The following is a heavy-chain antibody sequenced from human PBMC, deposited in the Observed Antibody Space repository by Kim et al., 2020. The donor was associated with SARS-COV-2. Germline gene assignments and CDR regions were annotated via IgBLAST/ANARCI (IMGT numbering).Heavy chain of an antibody. J-gene: IGHJ4*02. CDR1: GFTFSSYS. CDR2: ISSSSSYI. D-gene: IGHD6-13*01. CDR3: ARFLGSSLSFDY. V-gene: IGHV3-21*01. Sequence: GGSLRLSCAASGFTFSSYSMNWVRQAPGKGLEWVSSISSSSSYIYYADSVKGRFTISRDNAKNSLYLQMNSLRAEDTAVYYCARFLGSSLSFDYWGQGTLVTVSS.